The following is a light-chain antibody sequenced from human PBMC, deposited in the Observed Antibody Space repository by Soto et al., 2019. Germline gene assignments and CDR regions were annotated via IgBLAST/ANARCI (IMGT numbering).Light chain of an antibody. V-gene: IGKV3-20*01. J-gene: IGKJ2*03. CDR1: QSVSSNY. CDR2: DAS. CDR3: QQYGSSPPYS. Sequence: EIVLTQSPATLPLSPGERATLSCRASQSVSSNYLAWYQQKPGQAPRLLIYDASTRATGIPDRFSGSGSGTDFTLTISRLEPEDFALYSCQQYGSSPPYSFGQGTKLEIK.